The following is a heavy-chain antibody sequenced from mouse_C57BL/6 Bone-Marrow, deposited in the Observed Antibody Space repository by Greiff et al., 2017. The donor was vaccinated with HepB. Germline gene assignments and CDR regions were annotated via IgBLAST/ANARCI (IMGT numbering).Heavy chain of an antibody. J-gene: IGHJ4*01. V-gene: IGHV3-6*01. Sequence: EVHLVESGPGLVKPSQSLSLTCSVTGYSITSGYYWNWIRQFPGNKLEWMGYISYDGSNNYNPSLKNRISITRDTSKNQFFLKLNPVTTEDTATYDCARGGSISLYAMDYWGQGTSVTVSS. D-gene: IGHD2-10*02. CDR2: ISYDGSN. CDR1: GYSITSGYY. CDR3: ARGGSISLYAMDY.